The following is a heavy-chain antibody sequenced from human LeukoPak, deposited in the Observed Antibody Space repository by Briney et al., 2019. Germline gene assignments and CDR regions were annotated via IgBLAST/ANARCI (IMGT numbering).Heavy chain of an antibody. CDR2: INRDGSRT. V-gene: IGHV3-74*01. Sequence: PGGSLRLSCAASGFTFGNYWMRWVRQAPGKGLVWVSRINRDGSRTDYADSVKGRFTISRDNAKNTLYLQMNSLRAEDTAVYYCAGETSVGYWGQGTLVTVSS. CDR1: GFTFGNYW. J-gene: IGHJ4*02. D-gene: IGHD4-23*01. CDR3: AGETSVGY.